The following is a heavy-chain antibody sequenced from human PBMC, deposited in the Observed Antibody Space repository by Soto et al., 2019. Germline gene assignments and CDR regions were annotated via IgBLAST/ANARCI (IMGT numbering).Heavy chain of an antibody. CDR3: AREHGDSSGYSDAFDI. CDR2: IYTDGGT. J-gene: IGHJ3*02. D-gene: IGHD3-22*01. CDR1: GFTVSSNS. Sequence: GGSLRLSCAASGFTVSSNSMSWVRQAPGKGLEWVSLIYTDGGTYYGDSVKGRFTISRDNSKNTLYLQMSSLRAEDTAVYYCAREHGDSSGYSDAFDIWGQGTIVTVSS. V-gene: IGHV3-53*01.